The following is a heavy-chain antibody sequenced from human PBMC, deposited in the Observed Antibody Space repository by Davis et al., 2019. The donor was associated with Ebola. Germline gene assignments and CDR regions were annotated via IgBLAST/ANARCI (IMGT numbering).Heavy chain of an antibody. CDR1: GGTFSSYA. D-gene: IGHD2-8*02. V-gene: IGHV1-69*13. J-gene: IGHJ6*04. CDR2: IIPIFGTA. Sequence: SVKVSCKASGGTFSSYAISWVRQAPGQGLEWMGGIIPIFGTANYAQKFQGRVTITADESTSTAYMELSSLRSEDTAVYYCARTDCTGGVCYTRVMEVGGKGTTVTVS. CDR3: ARTDCTGGVCYTRVMEV.